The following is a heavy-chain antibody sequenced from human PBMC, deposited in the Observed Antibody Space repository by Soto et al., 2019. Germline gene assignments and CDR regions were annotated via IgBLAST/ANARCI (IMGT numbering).Heavy chain of an antibody. J-gene: IGHJ6*02. D-gene: IGHD3-10*01. CDR1: GGTFSSYR. V-gene: IGHV1-69*06. Sequence: SVKVSCKVSGGTFSSYRFSWVRQAPGQGLEWMGGITPVFGTPDYVQKFQGRVTVTADRSTNTAYMELSRLTSEDTAVYYCARDLPSLEVRSYGMDVWGQGTTVTVSS. CDR2: ITPVFGTP. CDR3: ARDLPSLEVRSYGMDV.